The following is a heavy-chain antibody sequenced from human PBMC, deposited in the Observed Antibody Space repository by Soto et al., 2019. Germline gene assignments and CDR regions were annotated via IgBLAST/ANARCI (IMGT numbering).Heavy chain of an antibody. V-gene: IGHV4-34*01. CDR3: ARHSLALRKNNWFDP. Sequence: AETRSLTCTVYVGSFSCYYLSWIRQPPGKGLEWIGEINHSGSTNYNPSLKSRVTISVDTSKNQFSLRLRSVTAADTALYFCARHSLALRKNNWFDPWGQGIMVTV. D-gene: IGHD3-3*02. CDR1: VGSFSCYY. CDR2: INHSGST. J-gene: IGHJ5*02.